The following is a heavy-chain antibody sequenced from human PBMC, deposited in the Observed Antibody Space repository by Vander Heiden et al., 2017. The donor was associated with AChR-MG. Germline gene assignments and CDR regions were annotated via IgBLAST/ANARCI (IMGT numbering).Heavy chain of an antibody. D-gene: IGHD2-21*02. CDR3: ARGPCSTMVSSCFTYCGGDCSSPLDY. V-gene: IGHV3-21*01. CDR2: ISSSSSYI. J-gene: IGHJ4*02. Sequence: EVQLVESGGGLVKPGGSLRLSCAASGFTFSSYSMNWVRQAPGKGLEWVSSISSSSSYIYYADSVKGRFTISRDNAKNSLYLQMNSLRAEDTAVYYCARGPCSTMVSSCFTYCGGDCSSPLDYWGQGTLVTVSS. CDR1: GFTFSSYS.